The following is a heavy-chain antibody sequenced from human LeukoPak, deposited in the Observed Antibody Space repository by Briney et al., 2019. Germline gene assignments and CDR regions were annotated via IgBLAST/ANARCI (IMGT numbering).Heavy chain of an antibody. J-gene: IGHJ5*02. D-gene: IGHD5-18*01. V-gene: IGHV4-59*01. Sequence: SETLSLTCTVSGGSISSYYWSWIRQPPGKGLGWSGDIYYSGSTNYNPSLTSRVTISVDTSKNQFSLKLSSVTAADTAVYYCARTKYSYGPYGPTLWFDPWGQETLVTVSS. CDR3: ARTKYSYGPYGPTLWFDP. CDR1: GGSISSYY. CDR2: IYYSGST.